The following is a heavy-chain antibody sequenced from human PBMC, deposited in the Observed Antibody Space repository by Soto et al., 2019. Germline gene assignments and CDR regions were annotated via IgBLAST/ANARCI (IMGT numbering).Heavy chain of an antibody. CDR2: INSDGSRT. J-gene: IGHJ4*02. D-gene: IGHD2-15*01. CDR1: GFTFSSYW. Sequence: EVQLVESGGGLVQPGGSLRLSCAAYGFTFSSYWMHWVRQAPGKGLVWVSRINSDGSRTSYAGSVKGRFTISRDNAKNTLYLQMNSLRADATAVYYCVRTSLVVAAATREDYWGQGTLVTVSS. V-gene: IGHV3-74*01. CDR3: VRTSLVVAAATREDY.